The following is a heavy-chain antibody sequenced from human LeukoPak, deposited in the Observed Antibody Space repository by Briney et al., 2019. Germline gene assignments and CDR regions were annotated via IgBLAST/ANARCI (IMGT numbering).Heavy chain of an antibody. CDR3: ASSSWYGKLDY. CDR1: GGSISSYY. CDR2: IYYSGST. Sequence: PSETLSLACTVSGGSISSYYWSWIRQPPGKGLEWIGYIYYSGSTNYNPSLKSRVTISVDTSKNQFSLKLSSVTAADTAVYYCASSSWYGKLDYWGQGTLVTVSS. J-gene: IGHJ4*02. D-gene: IGHD6-13*01. V-gene: IGHV4-59*08.